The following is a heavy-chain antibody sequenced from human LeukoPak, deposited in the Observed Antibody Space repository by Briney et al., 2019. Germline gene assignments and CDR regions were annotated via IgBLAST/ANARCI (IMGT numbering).Heavy chain of an antibody. CDR2: TNPTAGNT. D-gene: IGHD5-24*01. J-gene: IGHJ3*02. CDR1: GYTFSNYY. V-gene: IGHV1-46*01. CDR3: ARIRDGYNDAYDI. Sequence: ASVKVSCKASGYTFSNYYLHWVRQAPGQGLEWMGLTNPTAGNTYYAQRFQGRVTMTRNTSTSTVYMELSSLGSEDTAVYYCARIRDGYNDAYDIWGQGTMVTVPS.